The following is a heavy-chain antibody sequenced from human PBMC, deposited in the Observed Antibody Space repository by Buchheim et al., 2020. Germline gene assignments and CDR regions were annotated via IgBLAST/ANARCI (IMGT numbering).Heavy chain of an antibody. J-gene: IGHJ4*02. Sequence: QVQLVESGGGVVQPGRSLRLSCAASGFTFSSYAMHWVRQAPGKGLEWVAVISYDGSNKYYADSVKGRFTISRDNSKNTLYLQMNSLRAEDTAVYYCARAVGVPAASYFDYWGQGTL. CDR1: GFTFSSYA. CDR3: ARAVGVPAASYFDY. V-gene: IGHV3-30-3*01. D-gene: IGHD2-2*01. CDR2: ISYDGSNK.